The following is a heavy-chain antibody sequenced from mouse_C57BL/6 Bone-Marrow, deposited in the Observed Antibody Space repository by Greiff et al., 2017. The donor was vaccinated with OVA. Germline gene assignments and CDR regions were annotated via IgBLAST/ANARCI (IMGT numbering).Heavy chain of an antibody. D-gene: IGHD1-1*01. CDR2: ISDGGSYT. V-gene: IGHV5-4*01. Sequence: EVQLVESGGGLVKPGGSLKLSCAASGFTFSSYAMSWVRPTPEKRLEWVATISDGGSYTYYPDNVKGRFTISRDNAKNNLYLQMSHLKSEDTAMYYCARDGIYYYGSSSSFAYWGQGTLVTVSA. CDR1: GFTFSSYA. CDR3: ARDGIYYYGSSSSFAY. J-gene: IGHJ3*01.